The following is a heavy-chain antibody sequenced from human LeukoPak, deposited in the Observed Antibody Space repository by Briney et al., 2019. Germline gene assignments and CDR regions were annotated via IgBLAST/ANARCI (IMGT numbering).Heavy chain of an antibody. CDR1: GFTFSSYW. Sequence: GGSLRLSCAASGFTFSSYWMSWVRQAPGKGLEWVANIKQDGSEKYYVDSVKGRFTISRDNAKNSLYLQMNSLRAEDTAVYYCARDLTWIQPRKGFDPWGQGTLVTVSS. D-gene: IGHD5-18*01. CDR3: ARDLTWIQPRKGFDP. CDR2: IKQDGSEK. J-gene: IGHJ5*02. V-gene: IGHV3-7*01.